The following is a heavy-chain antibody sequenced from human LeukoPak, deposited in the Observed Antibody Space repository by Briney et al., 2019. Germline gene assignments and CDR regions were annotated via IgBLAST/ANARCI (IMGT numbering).Heavy chain of an antibody. D-gene: IGHD4-17*01. CDR1: GGSVSSGIYY. CDR3: ARHEDYGDREH. J-gene: IGHJ4*02. CDR2: ISYSGST. Sequence: SETLSLTCTVSGGSVSSGIYYWNWIRQPPGKGLEWIGYISYSGSTNYAPSLKSRVTMSVDTAKNQFSLNLSSVTAADTAVYFCARHEDYGDREHWGQGALVTVSS. V-gene: IGHV4-61*01.